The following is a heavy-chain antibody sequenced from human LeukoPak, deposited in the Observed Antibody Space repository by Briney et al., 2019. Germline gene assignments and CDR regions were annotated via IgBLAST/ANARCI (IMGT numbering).Heavy chain of an antibody. Sequence: GGSLRLSCAASGFTFSHYFMLWVRQAPGKGLEWVSAISGSGGSTYYADSGKGRFTISRDNSKNTLYLQMNRLRAEDTAVYYCAKDLNYDYGDYWGQGTLVTVSS. CDR2: ISGSGGST. CDR3: AKDLNYDYGDY. J-gene: IGHJ4*02. D-gene: IGHD3-10*01. V-gene: IGHV3-23*01. CDR1: GFTFSHYF.